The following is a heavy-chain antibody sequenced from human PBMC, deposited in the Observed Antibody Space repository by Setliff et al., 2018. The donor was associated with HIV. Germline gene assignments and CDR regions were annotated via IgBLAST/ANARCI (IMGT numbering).Heavy chain of an antibody. D-gene: IGHD6-19*01. Sequence: SVKVSCKTSGYTFSSYAISWVRQAPGQGLEWMGGIIPIFGTANYAQKFQGRVTITADESTSTAYMELSSLRSEDTAVYYCARDGLLVAGIRFDYWGQGTLVTVS. CDR3: ARDGLLVAGIRFDY. J-gene: IGHJ4*02. CDR2: IIPIFGTA. CDR1: GYTFSSYA. V-gene: IGHV1-69*13.